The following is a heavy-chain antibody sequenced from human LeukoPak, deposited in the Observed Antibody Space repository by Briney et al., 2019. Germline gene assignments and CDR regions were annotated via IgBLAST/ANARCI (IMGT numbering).Heavy chain of an antibody. J-gene: IGHJ4*02. CDR2: IYHSGST. Sequence: SETLSLTCAVSGNSISSGYYWGWIRQPPGQGLEWIGSIYHSGSTYYNPSLKSRVTISVDTSKNQFSLKLSSVTAADTAVYYCARTGRIAAAVIDYWGQGTLVTVSS. CDR1: GNSISSGYY. V-gene: IGHV4-38-2*01. D-gene: IGHD6-13*01. CDR3: ARTGRIAAAVIDY.